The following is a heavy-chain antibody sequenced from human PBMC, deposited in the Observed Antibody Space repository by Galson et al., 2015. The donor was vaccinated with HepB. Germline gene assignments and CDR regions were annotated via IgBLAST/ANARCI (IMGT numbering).Heavy chain of an antibody. J-gene: IGHJ4*02. D-gene: IGHD5-24*01. CDR1: GYTFTSYA. CDR3: ATGPDGYNSPGIDY. V-gene: IGHV7-4-1*02. Sequence: SGAEVKKPGESLKISCKASGYTFTSYAMNWVRQAPGQGLEWMGWINTNTGNPTYAQGFTGRFVFSLDTSVSTAYLQISSLKAEDTAVYYCATGPDGYNSPGIDYWGQGTLVTVSS. CDR2: INTNTGNP.